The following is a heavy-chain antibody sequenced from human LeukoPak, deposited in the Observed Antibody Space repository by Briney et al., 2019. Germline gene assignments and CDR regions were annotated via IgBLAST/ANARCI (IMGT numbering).Heavy chain of an antibody. D-gene: IGHD6-19*01. CDR2: ISSNGGTT. Sequence: GGSLRLSCAASGFTFSSYAMHWVRLSPGKGLEYVSGISSNGGTTSYAVSVQGRFTISRDNSKNTLYLQMGSLRGEDMAVYYCAKVGSGWPGYYFDYWGQGTLVTVSS. J-gene: IGHJ4*02. CDR3: AKVGSGWPGYYFDY. V-gene: IGHV3-64*02. CDR1: GFTFSSYA.